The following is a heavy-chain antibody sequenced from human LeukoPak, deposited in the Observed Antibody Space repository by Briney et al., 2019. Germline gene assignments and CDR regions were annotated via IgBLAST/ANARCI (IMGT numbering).Heavy chain of an antibody. J-gene: IGHJ4*02. V-gene: IGHV1-46*01. CDR1: GYTFTKYA. D-gene: IGHD4-17*01. CDR2: INPSGGST. Sequence: GASVKVSCKGSGYTFTKYAISWVRQAPGQGLEWMGIINPSGGSTSYAQKFQGRVTMTRDTSTSTVYMELSSLRSEDTAVYYCARDDYGENEWGQGTLVTVSS. CDR3: ARDDYGENE.